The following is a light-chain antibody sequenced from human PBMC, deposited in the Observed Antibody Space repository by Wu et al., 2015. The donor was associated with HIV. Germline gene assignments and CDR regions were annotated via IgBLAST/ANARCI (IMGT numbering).Light chain of an antibody. J-gene: IGKJ2*03. V-gene: IGKV3-15*01. CDR1: QSVSSN. Sequence: EIVMTQSPATLSVSPGERGTLFCRATQSVSSNLAWYQQKPGQAPRLLIHGASTRATGIPARFGGSGSGTDFTLTISRLEPEDFAVYFCHHYGSSPHSFGQGTKLEIK. CDR3: HHYGSSPHS. CDR2: GAS.